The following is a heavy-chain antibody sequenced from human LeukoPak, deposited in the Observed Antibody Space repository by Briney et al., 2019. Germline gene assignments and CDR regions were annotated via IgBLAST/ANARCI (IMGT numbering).Heavy chain of an antibody. Sequence: GGSLRLSCAASGFTFSSYSMNWVRQAPGKGLEWVSSISSSSSYIYYADSVKGRFTISRDNAKNSLYLQMNSLRAEDTAVYYCARSYSSSWYLWLDYFDYWGPGTLVTVSS. J-gene: IGHJ4*02. CDR1: GFTFSSYS. CDR2: ISSSSSYI. CDR3: ARSYSSSWYLWLDYFDY. D-gene: IGHD6-13*01. V-gene: IGHV3-21*01.